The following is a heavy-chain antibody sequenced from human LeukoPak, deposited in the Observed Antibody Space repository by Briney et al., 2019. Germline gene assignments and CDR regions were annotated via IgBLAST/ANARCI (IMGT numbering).Heavy chain of an antibody. CDR2: INAGNGNA. D-gene: IGHD3-22*01. J-gene: IGHJ4*02. V-gene: IGHV1-3*01. CDR1: GYTFTSYA. CDR3: ARRYDSSGYYWYYFDY. Sequence: GASVKVSCKASGYTFTSYAMHWVRQAPGQRLEWMGWINAGNGNAKYSQKFQGRVTITRDTSASTAYMELSSLRSEDTAVYYCARRYDSSGYYWYYFDYWGQGTPVTVSS.